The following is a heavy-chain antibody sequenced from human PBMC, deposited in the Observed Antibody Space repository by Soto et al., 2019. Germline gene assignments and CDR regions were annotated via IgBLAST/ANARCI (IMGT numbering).Heavy chain of an antibody. Sequence: QVQMVQSGDDVKKPGSSVKVSCKAYGGTFSNYVVNWVRQAPGQGREWMVRIIPISGAANYAQKFQGRVTITADKSTSTSNMELSSLRSEDTAVYYCARDMTRTVIPYFDFWGQETLVTVSS. CDR2: IIPISGAA. D-gene: IGHD1-7*01. CDR3: ARDMTRTVIPYFDF. CDR1: GGTFSNYV. J-gene: IGHJ4*02. V-gene: IGHV1-69*06.